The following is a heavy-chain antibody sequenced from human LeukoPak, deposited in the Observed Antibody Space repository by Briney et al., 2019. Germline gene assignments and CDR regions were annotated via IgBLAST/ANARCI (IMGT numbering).Heavy chain of an antibody. V-gene: IGHV3-7*01. J-gene: IGHJ4*02. CDR3: ARACTGASCPYYFDF. CDR2: IRFDGRDK. Sequence: QTGGSLRLSCAASGFTFSSYWMSWVRQAPGKGLEWVATIRFDGRDKFHVDSVKGRFSIFRDNAKNTLYLQMNSLIADDTAVYYCARACTGASCPYYFDFWGQGTLVTVSS. D-gene: IGHD2-15*01. CDR1: GFTFSSYW.